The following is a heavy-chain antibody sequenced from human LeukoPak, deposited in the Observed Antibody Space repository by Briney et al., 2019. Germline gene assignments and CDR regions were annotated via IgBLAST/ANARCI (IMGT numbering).Heavy chain of an antibody. CDR2: IRSKGYGGVA. J-gene: IGHJ4*02. D-gene: IGHD6-25*01. CDR1: GLNFDNYA. Sequence: GGSLRLSCTASGLNFDNYAMSWIRQAPGKGLEWVGYIRSKGYGGVAEYGTSVRGRFIISRDDSKSIAYLRMNSLKTEDTGVYYCAAASGFDFWGRGTLVTVSS. CDR3: AAASGFDF. V-gene: IGHV3-49*03.